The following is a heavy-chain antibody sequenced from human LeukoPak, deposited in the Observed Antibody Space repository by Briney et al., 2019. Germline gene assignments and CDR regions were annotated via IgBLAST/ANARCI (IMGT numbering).Heavy chain of an antibody. CDR2: IWYDGSNK. CDR3: ARGVGQYYDFWSGYTYFDY. Sequence: GGSLRLSCAASGFTFSSYWMHWVRQAPGKGLEWVAVIWYDGSNKYYADSVKGRFTISGDNSKNTLYLQMNSLRAEDTAVYYCARGVGQYYDFWSGYTYFDYWGQGTLVTVSS. CDR1: GFTFSSYW. J-gene: IGHJ4*02. V-gene: IGHV3-33*08. D-gene: IGHD3-3*01.